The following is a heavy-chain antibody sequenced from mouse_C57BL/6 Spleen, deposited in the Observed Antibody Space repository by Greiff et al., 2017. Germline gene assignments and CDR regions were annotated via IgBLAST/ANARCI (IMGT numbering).Heavy chain of an antibody. Sequence: EVQVVESGGGLVKPGGSLKLSCAASGFTFSSYAMSWVRQTPEKRLEWVATISDGGSYTYYPDNVKGRFTISRDNAKNNLYLQMSHLKSEDTAMYYCASHYYGSSYPFDYWGQGTTLTVSS. V-gene: IGHV5-4*01. J-gene: IGHJ2*01. CDR3: ASHYYGSSYPFDY. CDR1: GFTFSSYA. CDR2: ISDGGSYT. D-gene: IGHD1-1*01.